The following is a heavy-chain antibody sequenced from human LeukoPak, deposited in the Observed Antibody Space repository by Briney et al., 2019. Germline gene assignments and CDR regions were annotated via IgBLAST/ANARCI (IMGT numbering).Heavy chain of an antibody. V-gene: IGHV3-23*01. J-gene: IGHJ4*02. D-gene: IGHD6-13*01. CDR1: GFTFSSSA. CDR2: ISDSAGST. CDR3: AKPPGIAAAGTGRGYYFDY. Sequence: GGSLRLSCAASGFTFSSSAMSWVRQAPGKGLEWVSTISDSAGSTYYAESVQGRFTVSRDNSKNTLYLQMNSLRAEDTAVYYCAKPPGIAAAGTGRGYYFDYWGQGTLVTVSS.